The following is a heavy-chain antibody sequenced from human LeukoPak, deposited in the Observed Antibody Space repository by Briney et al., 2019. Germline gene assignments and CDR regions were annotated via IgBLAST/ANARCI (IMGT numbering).Heavy chain of an antibody. V-gene: IGHV1-69*13. D-gene: IGHD3-22*01. CDR2: IIPIFGTA. J-gene: IGHJ4*02. CDR3: AREDRGRLYYYDSSGYYYV. CDR1: GGTFSSYA. Sequence: GASVKVSCKASGGTFSSYAISWVRQAPGQGLEWMGGIIPIFGTANYAQKFQGRVTITADESTSTAYMELSSLRSEDMAVYYCAREDRGRLYYYDSSGYYYVWGQGTLVTVSS.